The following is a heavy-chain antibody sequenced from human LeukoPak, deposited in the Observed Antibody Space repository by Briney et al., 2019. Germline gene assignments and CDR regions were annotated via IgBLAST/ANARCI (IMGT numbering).Heavy chain of an antibody. Sequence: GSSVKVSCKASGGTFSSYAISWVRQAPGQGLEWMGRIIPILGIANYAQKFQGRVTITADKSTSTAYMELSSLRSEDPAVYYCARDEVVVPDVHFFGMGGLGQGPTGTVSS. CDR2: IIPILGIA. CDR1: GGTFSSYA. V-gene: IGHV1-69*04. D-gene: IGHD2-2*01. J-gene: IGHJ6*02. CDR3: ARDEVVVPDVHFFGMGG.